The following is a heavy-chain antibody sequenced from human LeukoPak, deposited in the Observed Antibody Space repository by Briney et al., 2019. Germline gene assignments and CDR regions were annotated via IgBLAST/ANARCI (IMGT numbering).Heavy chain of an antibody. CDR1: GFTFSSYS. J-gene: IGHJ4*02. D-gene: IGHD3-10*01. V-gene: IGHV3-48*04. CDR2: ISSSSSTI. CDR3: ARGDFMVRGVVVDY. Sequence: GGSLRLSCAASGFTFSSYSMNWVRQAPGKGLEWVSYISSSSSTIYYADSVKGRFTISRDNSKNSLYLQMNSLRAEDRAVYYCARGDFMVRGVVVDYWGQGTLVTVSS.